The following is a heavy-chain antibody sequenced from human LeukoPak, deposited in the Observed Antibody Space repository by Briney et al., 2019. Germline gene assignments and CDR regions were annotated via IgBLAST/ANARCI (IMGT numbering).Heavy chain of an antibody. CDR3: ARYMVRGVISYYYYGMDV. CDR1: GGSFSGYY. Sequence: SETLSLTCAVYGGSFSGYYWSWIRQPPGKGLEWIGEINHSGSTNYNPSLKSRVTISVDTSKNQSSLKLSSVTAADTAVYYCARYMVRGVISYYYYGMDVWGEGTTVTVSS. CDR2: INHSGST. D-gene: IGHD3-10*01. V-gene: IGHV4-34*01. J-gene: IGHJ6*04.